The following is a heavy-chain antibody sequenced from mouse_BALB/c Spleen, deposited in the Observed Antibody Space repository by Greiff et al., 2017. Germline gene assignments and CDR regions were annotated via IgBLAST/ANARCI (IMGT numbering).Heavy chain of an antibody. CDR3: GREEVRQGAMDY. CDR2: IRSKSNNYAT. D-gene: IGHD2-14*01. Sequence: EVQLVESGGGLVQPKGSLKLSCAASGFTFNTYAMNWVRQAPGKGLEWVARIRSKSNNYATYYADSVKDRFTISSDDSQSMLYLQMNNLKTEDAAVYYYGREEVRQGAMDYWGQGTSVTVSS. J-gene: IGHJ4*01. V-gene: IGHV10-1*02. CDR1: GFTFNTYA.